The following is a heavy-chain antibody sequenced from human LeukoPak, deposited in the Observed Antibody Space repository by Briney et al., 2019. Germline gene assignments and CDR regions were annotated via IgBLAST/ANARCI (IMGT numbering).Heavy chain of an antibody. D-gene: IGHD4-23*01. J-gene: IGHJ4*02. CDR1: GFTFSSYA. Sequence: PGGSLRLSCAASGFTFSSYAMNWVRQAPGKGLERVSAISGSGGSTYYADSVKGRFTISRDNSKNTLYLQLNSLRAEDTAVYYCAKDALTPRWSYGFDYWGQGTLVTVSS. CDR2: ISGSGGST. V-gene: IGHV3-23*01. CDR3: AKDALTPRWSYGFDY.